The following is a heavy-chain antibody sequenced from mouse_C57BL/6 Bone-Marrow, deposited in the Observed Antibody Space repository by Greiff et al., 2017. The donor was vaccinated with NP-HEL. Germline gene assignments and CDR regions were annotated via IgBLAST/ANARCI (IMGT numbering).Heavy chain of an antibody. CDR2: INPGSGGT. CDR1: GYAFTNYL. V-gene: IGHV1-54*01. Sequence: VQLQESGAELVRPGTSVKVSCKASGYAFTNYLIEWVKQRPGQGLEWIGVINPGSGGTNYNEKFKGKATLTADKSSSTAYMQLSSLTSEDSAVYFCARRTVVGYWYFDVWGTGTTVTVSS. J-gene: IGHJ1*03. D-gene: IGHD1-1*01. CDR3: ARRTVVGYWYFDV.